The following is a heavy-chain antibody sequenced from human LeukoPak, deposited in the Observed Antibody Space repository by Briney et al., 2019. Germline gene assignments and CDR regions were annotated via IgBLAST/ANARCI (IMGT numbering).Heavy chain of an antibody. J-gene: IGHJ6*03. D-gene: IGHD3-10*01. CDR1: GGSISSYY. Sequence: PSETLSLTCTVSGGSISSYYWSWIRQPPGKGLEWIGYIYYSGSTNYNPSLKSRVTISVDTSKNQFSLKLSCVTAADTAVYYCARVEEGYGSGRRENYYYYYMDVWGKGTTVTISS. CDR2: IYYSGST. CDR3: ARVEEGYGSGRRENYYYYYMDV. V-gene: IGHV4-59*01.